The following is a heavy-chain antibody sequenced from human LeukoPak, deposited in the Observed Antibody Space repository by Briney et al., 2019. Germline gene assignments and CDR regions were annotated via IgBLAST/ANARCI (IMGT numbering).Heavy chain of an antibody. CDR3: ASFSRPTRVDTPTISSDH. CDR1: GFTFSKYW. D-gene: IGHD5-18*01. CDR2: IKGDGSTT. V-gene: IGHV3-74*01. J-gene: IGHJ4*02. Sequence: GGSLRLSCAASGFTFSKYWMHWVRQAPGKGLVWVSQIKGDGSTTYYADPVRGRFTISRDNAKNTVYLEMTSLRAEDTAVYYCASFSRPTRVDTPTISSDHWGQGTLVTVPS.